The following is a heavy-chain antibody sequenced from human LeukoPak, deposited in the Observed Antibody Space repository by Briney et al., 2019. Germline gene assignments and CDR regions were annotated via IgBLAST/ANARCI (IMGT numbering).Heavy chain of an antibody. Sequence: GGSLRLSCAASGFTFSCYAMSWVRQAPGKGLEWVSAISGSGGSTYYADSVKGRFTISRDNSKNTLYLQMNSLRAEDTAVYYCAKVSFLGVVVVAATLDYWGQGTLVTVSS. D-gene: IGHD2-15*01. CDR1: GFTFSCYA. CDR3: AKVSFLGVVVVAATLDY. V-gene: IGHV3-23*01. CDR2: ISGSGGST. J-gene: IGHJ4*02.